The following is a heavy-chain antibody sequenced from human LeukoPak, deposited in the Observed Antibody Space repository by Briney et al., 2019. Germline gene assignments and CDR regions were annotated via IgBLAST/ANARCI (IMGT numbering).Heavy chain of an antibody. V-gene: IGHV4-39*02. Sequence: SETLSLTCTVSGGSIRSSSFYWGWIRQPPGKGLEWIGSIYYSGSTYYNPSLKSRVTISVDTSKKHFSLKLSSVTAADTAVYYCARFSQYYDSPTHYLDYWGQGILVTVSS. CDR1: GGSIRSSSFY. CDR3: ARFSQYYDSPTHYLDY. D-gene: IGHD3-16*01. J-gene: IGHJ4*02. CDR2: IYYSGST.